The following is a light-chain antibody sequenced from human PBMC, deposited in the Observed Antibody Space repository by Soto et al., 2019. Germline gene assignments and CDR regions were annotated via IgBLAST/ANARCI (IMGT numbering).Light chain of an antibody. CDR2: GAS. CDR3: QQYNNGTAYP. Sequence: EILMTQSPATLYVSPGERVTLSCRASLSVSINLAWYQQKPGQPPRLLIHGASTRATGIPARVSGSGSVADLPLTISSLQYEDLAVYYCQQYNNGTAYPFGQATKREIK. J-gene: IGKJ2*01. V-gene: IGKV3-15*01. CDR1: LSVSIN.